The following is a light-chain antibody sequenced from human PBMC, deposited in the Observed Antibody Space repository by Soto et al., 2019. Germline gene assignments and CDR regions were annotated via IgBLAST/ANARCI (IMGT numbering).Light chain of an antibody. CDR2: AAT. Sequence: DIQMTQSPSSLSASIGDRVTITCRASQSMSSYLNWYQQKPGQVPKLLIYAATNVQSGVPSRFSGRGAGTDFTLTSNNLQPEDFATYYCQQTYSAPITFGQGTRLEIK. J-gene: IGKJ5*01. V-gene: IGKV1-39*01. CDR3: QQTYSAPIT. CDR1: QSMSSY.